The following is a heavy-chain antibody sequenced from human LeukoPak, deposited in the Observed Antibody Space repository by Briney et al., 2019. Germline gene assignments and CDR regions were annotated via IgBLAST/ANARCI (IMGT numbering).Heavy chain of an antibody. CDR3: ARDSVYCSTTSCFNYYSGMDV. D-gene: IGHD2-2*01. V-gene: IGHV3-33*08. Sequence: PGRSLRLSCAASGFTFSYSALHWVRQAPGKGLEWVAVIWIDGSNKYSADSVKGRFTISRDNSKNTLYLQMNSLRAEDTAVYYCARDSVYCSTTSCFNYYSGMDVWGQGTTVTVSS. CDR2: IWIDGSNK. J-gene: IGHJ6*02. CDR1: GFTFSYSA.